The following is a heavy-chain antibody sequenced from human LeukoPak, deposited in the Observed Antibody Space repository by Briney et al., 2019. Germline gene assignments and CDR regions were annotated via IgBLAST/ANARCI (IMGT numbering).Heavy chain of an antibody. CDR2: ISWNSGSI. V-gene: IGHV3-9*01. D-gene: IGHD3-22*01. CDR1: GFTVSGNY. J-gene: IGHJ4*02. CDR3: AKDSYYDSSGYLDY. Sequence: GGSLRLSCAASGFTVSGNYMSWVRQAPGKGLEWVSGISWNSGSIGYADSVKGRFTISRDNAKNSLYLQMNSLRAEDTALYYCAKDSYYDSSGYLDYWGQGTLVTVSS.